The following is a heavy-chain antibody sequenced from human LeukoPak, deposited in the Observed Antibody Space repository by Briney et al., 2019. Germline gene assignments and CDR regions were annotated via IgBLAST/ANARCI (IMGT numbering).Heavy chain of an antibody. J-gene: IGHJ4*02. CDR3: ASDSGYDFRSPGDY. V-gene: IGHV3-30*04. Sequence: GGSLRLSCAASGFTFSSYAMHWVRPAPGKGLEWVAVISYDGSNKYYADSVKGRFTVSRDNSKNTLYLQMNSLRAEDTAVYYCASDSGYDFRSPGDYWGQGTLVTVSS. D-gene: IGHD5-12*01. CDR2: ISYDGSNK. CDR1: GFTFSSYA.